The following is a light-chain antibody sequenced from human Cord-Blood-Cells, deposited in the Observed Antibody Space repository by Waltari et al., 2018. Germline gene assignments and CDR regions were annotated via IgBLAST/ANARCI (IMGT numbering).Light chain of an antibody. CDR3: CSYAGSYTFVV. Sequence: QSALTQPRSVSGSPGQSVTIPCTGTSSDVGGYNYVSWYQQHPGKAPKLMIYDVSKRPSGVPDRFSGSKSGNTDSLTISGLQAEDEADYYCCSYAGSYTFVVFGGGTKLTVL. CDR1: SSDVGGYNY. V-gene: IGLV2-11*01. J-gene: IGLJ2*01. CDR2: DVS.